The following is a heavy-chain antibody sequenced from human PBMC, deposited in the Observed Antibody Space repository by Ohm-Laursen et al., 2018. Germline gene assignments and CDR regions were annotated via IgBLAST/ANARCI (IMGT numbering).Heavy chain of an antibody. CDR1: GYTFTTYY. CDR2: INPFGGRT. V-gene: IGHV1-46*01. Sequence: SSVKVSCKASGYTFTTYYIHWVRQAPGQGLEWMGIINPFGGRTAYAQNFQGRLTMTRDTSISTAYMELSRLRSDDTAMYYCARGYYGSGSPDYWGQGTLVTVSS. CDR3: ARGYYGSGSPDY. J-gene: IGHJ4*02. D-gene: IGHD3-10*01.